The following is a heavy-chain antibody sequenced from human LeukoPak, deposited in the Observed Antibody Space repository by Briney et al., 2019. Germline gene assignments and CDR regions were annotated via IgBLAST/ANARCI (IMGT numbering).Heavy chain of an antibody. V-gene: IGHV3-7*01. D-gene: IGHD1-1*01. CDR3: ATHQLFDY. CDR1: GFTFSSYW. J-gene: IGHJ4*02. CDR2: IKQDGSET. Sequence: GGSLRLSCAASGFTFSSYWMSWVRQVPGKGLEWVANIKQDGSETYYMDSVKGRFTISRDNAKDSLYLQMSSLKVEDTAVYYCATHQLFDYWGQGTLVTVSS.